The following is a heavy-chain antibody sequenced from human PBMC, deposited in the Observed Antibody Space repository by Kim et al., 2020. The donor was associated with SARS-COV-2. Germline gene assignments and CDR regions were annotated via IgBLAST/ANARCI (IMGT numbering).Heavy chain of an antibody. CDR3: ARSPRDGTARYCSGGSCYYYGMDV. V-gene: IGHV3-13*05. CDR2: IGTAGDP. J-gene: IGHJ6*02. CDR1: GFTFSSYD. Sequence: GGSLRLSCAASGFTFSSYDMHWVRQATGKGLDWVSAIGTAGDPYYPGSVKGRFTISRENAKNSLYLQMNSLRAGDTAVYYCARSPRDGTARYCSGGSCYYYGMDVWGQGTTVTVSS. D-gene: IGHD2-15*01.